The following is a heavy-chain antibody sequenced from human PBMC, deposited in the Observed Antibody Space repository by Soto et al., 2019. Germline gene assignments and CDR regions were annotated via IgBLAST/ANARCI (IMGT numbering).Heavy chain of an antibody. CDR3: ARGHDYGDYEGWRFDP. V-gene: IGHV1-18*01. CDR1: GYTFTSYG. D-gene: IGHD4-17*01. J-gene: IGHJ5*02. CDR2: ISAYNGNT. Sequence: GASVKVSCKASGYTFTSYGISWVRQAPGQGLEWMGWISAYNGNTNYAQKLQGRVTMTTDTSTSTAYMELRSLRSDDTAVYYCARGHDYGDYEGWRFDPWGQGTLVTVSS.